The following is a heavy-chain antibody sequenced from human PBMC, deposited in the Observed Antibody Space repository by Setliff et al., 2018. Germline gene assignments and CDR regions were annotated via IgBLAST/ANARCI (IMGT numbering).Heavy chain of an antibody. CDR3: ARSRCYDRSGNNYGLDY. D-gene: IGHD3-22*01. J-gene: IGHJ4*02. V-gene: IGHV4-38-2*01. CDR2: INHSGST. Sequence: SETLSLTCAVSGYSISSGYYWGWIRQPPGKGLEWIGEINHSGSTNYNPSLKSRVTISVDTSKNQFSLKLTSVTAADTAVYYCARSRCYDRSGNNYGLDYWGQGTLVTVSS. CDR1: GYSISSGYY.